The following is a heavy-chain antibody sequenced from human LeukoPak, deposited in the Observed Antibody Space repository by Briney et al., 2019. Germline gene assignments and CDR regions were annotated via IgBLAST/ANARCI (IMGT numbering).Heavy chain of an antibody. CDR2: INPNSGGT. J-gene: IGHJ6*04. CDR1: GYTFTGYY. CDR3: ARGEDTAMVRNYYGMDV. D-gene: IGHD5-18*01. Sequence: ASVKVSCKASGYTFTGYYMHWVRQAPGQGLEWMGWINPNSGGTNYAQKFQGWVTMTRETSISQAYMELSRLRSDDTAVYYCARGEDTAMVRNYYGMDVWGKGTTVTVSS. V-gene: IGHV1-2*04.